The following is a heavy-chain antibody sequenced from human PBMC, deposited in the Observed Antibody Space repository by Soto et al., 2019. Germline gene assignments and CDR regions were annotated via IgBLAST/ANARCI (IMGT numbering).Heavy chain of an antibody. CDR1: VGPIRSYY. Sequence: SEPLSLPCTVSVGPIRSYYWSWIRQPPVMALEWLGYIYYSGSTNYNPSLKSRVTISVDTSKNQFSLKLSSVTAADTAVYYCARHQSITIFGVVKLGGMDVWGQGTTVTVSS. V-gene: IGHV4-59*01. D-gene: IGHD3-3*01. CDR2: IYYSGST. CDR3: ARHQSITIFGVVKLGGMDV. J-gene: IGHJ6*02.